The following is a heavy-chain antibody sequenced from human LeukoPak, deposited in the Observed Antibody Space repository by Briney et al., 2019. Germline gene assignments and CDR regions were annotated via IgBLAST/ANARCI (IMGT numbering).Heavy chain of an antibody. CDR1: GGSISSYY. CDR2: IYHTGNT. V-gene: IGHV4-59*01. D-gene: IGHD5-24*01. CDR3: ARGRYNIDY. Sequence: SETLSLTCTVSGGSISSYYWNWIRQPPGKRLEWIGYIYHTGNTNYNPSLKSRVTISVDTSKNQFSLKLSSVTAADTAVYYCARGRYNIDYWGQGTLVTVSS. J-gene: IGHJ4*02.